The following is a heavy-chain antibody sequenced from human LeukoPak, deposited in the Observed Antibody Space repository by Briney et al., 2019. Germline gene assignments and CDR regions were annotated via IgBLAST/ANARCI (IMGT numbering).Heavy chain of an antibody. Sequence: SETLSLTCAVYGGSFSGYYWSWIRQPPGKGLEWIGEINHSGSTNYNPSLKSRVTISVDTPKNRFSLKLSSVTAADTAVYYCARFYYDSSGYVSFDYWGQGTLVTVSS. CDR1: GGSFSGYY. J-gene: IGHJ4*02. CDR2: INHSGST. V-gene: IGHV4-34*01. D-gene: IGHD3-22*01. CDR3: ARFYYDSSGYVSFDY.